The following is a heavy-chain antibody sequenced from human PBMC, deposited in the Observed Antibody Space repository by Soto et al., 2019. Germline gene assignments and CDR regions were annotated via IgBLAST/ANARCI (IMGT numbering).Heavy chain of an antibody. V-gene: IGHV1-2*04. Sequence: GASVKVSCKASGYTFTGYYMHWVRQAPGQGPEWMGWIDPNSGGTNYAQKFQGWVTMTRDTSISTAYMELSRLRSDDTAVYYCARDSGRLVRGVRMPYYYYYMDVWGKGTTVTVSS. J-gene: IGHJ6*03. CDR3: ARDSGRLVRGVRMPYYYYYMDV. CDR1: GYTFTGYY. D-gene: IGHD3-10*01. CDR2: IDPNSGGT.